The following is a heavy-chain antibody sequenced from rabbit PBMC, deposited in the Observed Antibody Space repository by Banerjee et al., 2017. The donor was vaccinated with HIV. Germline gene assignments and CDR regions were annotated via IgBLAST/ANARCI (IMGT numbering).Heavy chain of an antibody. CDR3: ARDWAGSGGGRITYDL. CDR1: GLDFNSYYY. D-gene: IGHD4-2*01. Sequence: QEQLEESGGDLVKPGGTLTLTCKASGLDFNSYYYMCWVRQAPGKGLEWIGCINTGDGSTYYANWAKGRFTISKTSSTAVTLQMTSLTAADTATYFCARDWAGSGGGRITYDLWGPGTLVTVS. V-gene: IGHV1S45*01. J-gene: IGHJ6*01. CDR2: INTGDGST.